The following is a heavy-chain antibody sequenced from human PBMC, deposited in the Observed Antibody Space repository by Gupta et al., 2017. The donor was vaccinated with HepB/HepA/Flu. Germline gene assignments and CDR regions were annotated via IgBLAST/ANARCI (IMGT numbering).Heavy chain of an antibody. V-gene: IGHV1-18*01. Sequence: QVQMLQSGAEVKKPGASVKVSCKASGYTFSAYGLNWVRQAPGQGLEWMGWISVHNGETNYAPKFQDRVTMTTDTSTNTAYLELRSLKSDDTAMYYCTRGVAVAFSYHFDHWGQGTLVTVPS. CDR3: TRGVAVAFSYHFDH. D-gene: IGHD6-19*01. J-gene: IGHJ4*02. CDR2: ISVHNGET. CDR1: GYTFSAYG.